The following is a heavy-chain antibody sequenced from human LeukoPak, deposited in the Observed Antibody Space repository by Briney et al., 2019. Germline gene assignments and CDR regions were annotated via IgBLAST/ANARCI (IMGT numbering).Heavy chain of an antibody. CDR3: AKKRERKSGSYYYFDY. Sequence: GGSLRLSCAASGFTFSSYAMSWVRQAPGKGLEWVSAISGSGGSTYYADSVKGRFTISRDNSKNTLYLQMNSLRAEDTAVYYWAKKRERKSGSYYYFDYWGQGTLVTVSS. CDR2: ISGSGGST. D-gene: IGHD3-10*01. CDR1: GFTFSSYA. V-gene: IGHV3-23*01. J-gene: IGHJ4*02.